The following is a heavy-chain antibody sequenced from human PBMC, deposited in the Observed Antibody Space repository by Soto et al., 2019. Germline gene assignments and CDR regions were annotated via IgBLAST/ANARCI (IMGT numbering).Heavy chain of an antibody. D-gene: IGHD6-13*01. CDR1: CGSIISYY. J-gene: IGHJ5*02. CDR2: IYYSGST. CDR3: ARVGVYSSSWYDGDVDNWFDP. Sequence: SETLSLTCTFSCGSIISYYWSWIRQPPGKGLEWIGYIYYSGSTNYNPSLKSRVTISVDTSKNQFSLKLSSVTAADTAVYYCARVGVYSSSWYDGDVDNWFDPWGQGTLVTVSS. V-gene: IGHV4-59*01.